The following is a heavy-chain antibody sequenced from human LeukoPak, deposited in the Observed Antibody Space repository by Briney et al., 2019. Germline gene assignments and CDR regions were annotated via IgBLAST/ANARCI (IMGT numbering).Heavy chain of an antibody. CDR2: VYPSGAA. J-gene: IGHJ3*01. V-gene: IGHV4-59*11. Sequence: SETLSLTCTVSGVSISSQYWNWIRRPPGKGLEWIGNVYPSGAANYNPSLKSRVTISVDTSKNQISLKVNSVTAADTAVYYCARAKQQLVYDAFNFWGQGTMVTVSS. CDR1: GVSISSQY. D-gene: IGHD6-13*01. CDR3: ARAKQQLVYDAFNF.